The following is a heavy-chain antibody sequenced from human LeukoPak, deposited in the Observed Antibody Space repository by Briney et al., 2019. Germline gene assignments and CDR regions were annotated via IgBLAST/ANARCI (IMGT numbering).Heavy chain of an antibody. J-gene: IGHJ4*02. CDR1: GYSIRSGYY. CDR3: ARHKVATISPYLFDY. Sequence: SETLSLTCAVSGYSIRSGYYWAWIRQPPGKGLEWIGSIYYSGSTYYNPSLKSRVTISVDTSKNQFSLKLSSVTAADTAVYYCARHKVATISPYLFDYWGQGTLVTVSS. CDR2: IYYSGST. D-gene: IGHD5-12*01. V-gene: IGHV4-38-2*01.